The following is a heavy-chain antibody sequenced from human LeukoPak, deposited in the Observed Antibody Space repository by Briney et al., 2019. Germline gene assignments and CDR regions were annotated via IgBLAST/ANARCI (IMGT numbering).Heavy chain of an antibody. J-gene: IGHJ4*02. Sequence: KPGGSLRLSCAASGFTFSDYYMSWIRQTPGKGLEWVSDISSSSASTNYADSVKGRFTISRDNAKNSLQLQMNSLRAEDTAVYYWTRSGSDIVVVPAASDYWGQGTLVTVSS. V-gene: IGHV3-11*03. D-gene: IGHD2-2*01. CDR3: TRSGSDIVVVPAASDY. CDR2: ISSSSAST. CDR1: GFTFSDYY.